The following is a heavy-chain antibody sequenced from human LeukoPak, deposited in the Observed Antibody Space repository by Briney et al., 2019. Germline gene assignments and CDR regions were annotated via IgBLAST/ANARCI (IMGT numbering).Heavy chain of an antibody. CDR3: ARARGSSSSGIFDY. Sequence: GGXXRLSCAASGFTFSSYSMNWVRQAPGKGLEWVSSISSSSSYIYYAESVKGRFTISRDNAKNSLYLQMNSLRAEDTAVYYCARARGSSSSGIFDYWGQGTLVTVSS. D-gene: IGHD6-6*01. CDR1: GFTFSSYS. J-gene: IGHJ4*02. CDR2: ISSSSSYI. V-gene: IGHV3-21*01.